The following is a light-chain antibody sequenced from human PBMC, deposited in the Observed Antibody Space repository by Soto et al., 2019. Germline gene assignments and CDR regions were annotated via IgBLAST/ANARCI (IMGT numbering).Light chain of an antibody. CDR2: KAS. V-gene: IGKV1-5*03. CDR3: QQYDNYPFS. J-gene: IGKJ4*01. Sequence: DIQMTQSPSTLSASVGDRVTITCRASQSINNWLARYQQKPGKAPKLLISKASNLKSGHPSRFSGTGSGTEFNLTINSQQPDDFARYYCQQYDNYPFSFGGGTKVEI. CDR1: QSINNW.